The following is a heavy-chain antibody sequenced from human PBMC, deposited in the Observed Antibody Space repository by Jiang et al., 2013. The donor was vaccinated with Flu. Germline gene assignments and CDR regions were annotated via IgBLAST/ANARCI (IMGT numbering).Heavy chain of an antibody. CDR2: TYYRSKWYN. CDR1: GDSVSSNSAA. D-gene: IGHD2-15*01. CDR3: ARGVVAATDAPYYYYGMDV. J-gene: IGHJ6*02. Sequence: QTLSLTCAISGDSVSSNSAAWNWIRQSPSRGLEWLGRTYYRSKWYNDYAVSVQSRITINPDTSKNQFSLQLNSVTPEDTAVYYCARGVVAATDAPYYYYGMDVWGQGTTVTVSS. V-gene: IGHV6-1*01.